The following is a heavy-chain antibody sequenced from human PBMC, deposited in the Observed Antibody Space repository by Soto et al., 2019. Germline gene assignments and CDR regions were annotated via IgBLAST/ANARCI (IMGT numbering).Heavy chain of an antibody. CDR3: ALRSMAVVPEY. V-gene: IGHV4-59*01. CDR2: LYYGRSA. D-gene: IGHD3-22*01. Sequence: QVQLQESGPGLVKPSETLSLTCAVSGDSISTYYCMGIRQPPGKGLESIGYLYYGRSANYNPSLKSRVTLSVDTSTNQCSLTLSSMTAADTAVYYCALRSMAVVPEYWGQGTLVTVSS. J-gene: IGHJ4*02. CDR1: GDSISTYY.